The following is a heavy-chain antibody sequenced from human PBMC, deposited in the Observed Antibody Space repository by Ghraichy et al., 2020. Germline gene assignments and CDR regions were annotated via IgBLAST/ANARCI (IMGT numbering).Heavy chain of an antibody. D-gene: IGHD6-19*01. V-gene: IGHV3-20*01. CDR1: GFIFDGHG. J-gene: IGHJ6*02. CDR2: INWNGGST. Sequence: GGSLRLSCAASGFIFDGHGMNWVRQTPGKGLEWVSGINWNGGSTGYADSVKGRFTISRDNAKSSLYLQMNSLRVDDTALYHCARASGGQWLVGGLVMDVWGQGTTVTVSS. CDR3: ARASGGQWLVGGLVMDV.